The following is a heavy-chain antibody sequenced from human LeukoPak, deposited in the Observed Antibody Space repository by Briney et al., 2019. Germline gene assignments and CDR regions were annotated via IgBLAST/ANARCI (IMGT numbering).Heavy chain of an antibody. CDR3: ARARADYYYGMDV. CDR2: ISGSGGST. V-gene: IGHV3-23*01. J-gene: IGHJ6*02. Sequence: PGGSLRLSCAASGFTFSSYAMSWVRQAPGKGLEWVSAISGSGGSTYYADSVKGRFTISRDNSKNTLYPQMNSLRAEDTAVYYCARARADYYYGMDVWGQGTTVTVSS. CDR1: GFTFSSYA. D-gene: IGHD6-13*01.